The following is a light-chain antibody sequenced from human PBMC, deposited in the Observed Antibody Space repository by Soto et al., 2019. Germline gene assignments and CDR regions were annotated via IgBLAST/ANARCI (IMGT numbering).Light chain of an antibody. CDR3: QQRNKWRT. CDR1: QSVSSY. V-gene: IGKV3-11*01. J-gene: IGKJ1*01. CDR2: DAY. Sequence: VVFTQSPAPLSLSPGERATLSWRTSQSVSSYLAWYQQTPGQAPRLLISDAYKRATGIPARFSGSGFGTDYPLTIRSLAPEDFAVYYCQQRNKWRTFGQGTKVDIK.